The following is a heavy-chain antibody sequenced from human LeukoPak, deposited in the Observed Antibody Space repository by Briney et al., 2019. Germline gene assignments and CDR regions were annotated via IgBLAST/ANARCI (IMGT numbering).Heavy chain of an antibody. J-gene: IGHJ4*02. CDR1: GFTLTSYA. V-gene: IGHV3-23*01. D-gene: IGHD2-15*01. CDR3: AKRKNSPGYSSLDQ. Sequence: GGSLRLSCVASGFTLTSYALDWVRQAPGRGLEWISVVSRTGSTRYYADSVKGRFTVSRDNSENTVYLQMNSLRVDDSAVYYCAKRKNSPGYSSLDQWGQGTLVTVSS. CDR2: VSRTGSTR.